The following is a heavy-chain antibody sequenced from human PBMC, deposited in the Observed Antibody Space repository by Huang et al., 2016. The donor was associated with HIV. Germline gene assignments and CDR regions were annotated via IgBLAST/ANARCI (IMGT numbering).Heavy chain of an antibody. Sequence: EVQLVESGGGLIQPGGSLRLSCSASGFTVSNNYFTWVCQAPGKGLEWVDVIFSGGRTYHADSVKGRFTISRDNSKNTLYLQMNSLRADDTAVYYCARGAESSWSGSYYYGLDVWGQGTTVTV. D-gene: IGHD6-19*01. CDR1: GFTVSNNY. J-gene: IGHJ6*02. CDR2: IFSGGRT. CDR3: ARGAESSWSGSYYYGLDV. V-gene: IGHV3-53*01.